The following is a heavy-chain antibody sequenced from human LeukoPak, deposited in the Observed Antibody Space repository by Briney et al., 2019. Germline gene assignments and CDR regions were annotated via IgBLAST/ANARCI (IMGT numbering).Heavy chain of an antibody. J-gene: IGHJ4*02. D-gene: IGHD3-22*01. CDR2: IYYSGST. CDR3: ARIRSYYDSGYYPYYIDY. Sequence: SETLSLTCTVSGGSISSSSYYWGWIRQPPGKGLEWIGSIYYSGSTYYNPSLKSRVTISIDTSKKQFSLTLSSVTAADTAVYYCARIRSYYDSGYYPYYIDYWGQGILVTVSS. CDR1: GGSISSSSYY. V-gene: IGHV4-39*07.